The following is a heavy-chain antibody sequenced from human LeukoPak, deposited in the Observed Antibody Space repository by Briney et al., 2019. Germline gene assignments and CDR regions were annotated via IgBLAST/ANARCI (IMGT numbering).Heavy chain of an antibody. Sequence: SKTLSLTCTVSGGSISSYYWSWIRQPPGKGLEWIGYIYYSGSTNYNPSLKSRVTISVDTSKNQFSLKLSSVTAADTAVYYCARVPRAGYFDYWGQGTLVTVSS. CDR2: IYYSGST. CDR1: GGSISSYY. CDR3: ARVPRAGYFDY. V-gene: IGHV4-59*01. J-gene: IGHJ4*02.